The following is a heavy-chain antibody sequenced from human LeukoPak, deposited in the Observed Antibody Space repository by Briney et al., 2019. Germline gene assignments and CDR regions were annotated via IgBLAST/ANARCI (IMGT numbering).Heavy chain of an antibody. CDR1: GFTLSSYG. V-gene: IGHV3-33*08. CDR2: IWYDGSNK. J-gene: IGHJ6*02. CDR3: ARDQVLGVNVDLYGMDV. Sequence: PGGSLRLSCAASGFTLSSYGMHWVRQAPGKGLEWVAVIWYDGSNKYYADSVKGRFTISRDNSKNTLYLQMNSLRAEDTAVYYCARDQVLGVNVDLYGMDVWGQGTTVTVSS. D-gene: IGHD2-8*01.